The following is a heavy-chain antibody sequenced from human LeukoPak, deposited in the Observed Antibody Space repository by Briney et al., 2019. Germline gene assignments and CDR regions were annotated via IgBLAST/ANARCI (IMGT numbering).Heavy chain of an antibody. Sequence: SVKVSCKASGGTFSSYAISWVRQAPGQGLEWMGRIIPIFGTANYAQKFQGRVRITTDESTSTAYMELSSLRSEDTAVYYCASGYSSSFDSDYWGQGTLVTVSS. CDR1: GGTFSSYA. J-gene: IGHJ4*02. CDR3: ASGYSSSFDSDY. V-gene: IGHV1-69*05. D-gene: IGHD6-6*01. CDR2: IIPIFGTA.